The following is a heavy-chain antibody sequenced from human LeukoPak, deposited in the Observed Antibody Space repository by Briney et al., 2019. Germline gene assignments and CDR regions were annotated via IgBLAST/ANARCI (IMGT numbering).Heavy chain of an antibody. Sequence: SETLSLTCTVSGGSISSSSYYWGWIRQPPGKGLEWIGSIYYSGSTYYNPSLKSRVTISVDTSKNQFSLKLSSVTAADTAVYYCVRVVRGVFYFDYWGQGTLVTVSS. D-gene: IGHD2-8*02. V-gene: IGHV4-39*07. CDR3: VRVVRGVFYFDY. CDR1: GGSISSSSYY. CDR2: IYYSGST. J-gene: IGHJ4*02.